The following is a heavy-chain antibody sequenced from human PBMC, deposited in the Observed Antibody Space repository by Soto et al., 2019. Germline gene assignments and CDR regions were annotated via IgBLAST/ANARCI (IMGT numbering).Heavy chain of an antibody. D-gene: IGHD3-3*01. CDR3: ARGTGIWTSFYI. Sequence: QVHLIQSGADLKKPGSSVKVSCKASGDTFSSYSITWLRQAPGQRLEWMGGIIPIFGKPTYAQKFQGRVAITADDSTITVYMELTSLTSEATAVYYCARGTGIWTSFYIWGQGTLVTVSS. J-gene: IGHJ3*02. V-gene: IGHV1-69*01. CDR2: IIPIFGKP. CDR1: GDTFSSYS.